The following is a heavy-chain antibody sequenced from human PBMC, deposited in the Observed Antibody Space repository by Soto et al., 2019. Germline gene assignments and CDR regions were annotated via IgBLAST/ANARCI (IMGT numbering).Heavy chain of an antibody. Sequence: ASVKVSCKASGYTFTSYYMHWVRQAPGQGLEWMGIINPSGGSTSYAQKLQGRVTMTRDTSTSTVYMELSSLRSEDTAVYYCARDQRFLRHHYYYYGMDVWGQGTTVTVSS. CDR1: GYTFTSYY. D-gene: IGHD3-3*01. V-gene: IGHV1-46*01. CDR3: ARDQRFLRHHYYYYGMDV. J-gene: IGHJ6*02. CDR2: INPSGGST.